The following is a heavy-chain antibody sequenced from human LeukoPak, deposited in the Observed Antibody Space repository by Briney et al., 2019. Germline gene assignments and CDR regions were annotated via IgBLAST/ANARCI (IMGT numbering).Heavy chain of an antibody. CDR2: INHSGST. CDR1: GGSFSGYY. CDR3: ARREVAEASYWFDP. J-gene: IGHJ5*02. Sequence: SETLSLTCAVYGGSFSGYYWSWIRQPPGKGLEWIGEINHSGSTNYNPSLKSRVTISVDTSKNQFSLKLSSVTAADTAVYYCARREVAEASYWFDPWGQGTLVTVSS. D-gene: IGHD6-19*01. V-gene: IGHV4-34*01.